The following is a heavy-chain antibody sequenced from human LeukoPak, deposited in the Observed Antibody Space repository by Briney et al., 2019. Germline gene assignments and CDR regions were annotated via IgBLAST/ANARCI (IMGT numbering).Heavy chain of an antibody. CDR1: GYTFTSYD. Sequence: ASVKVSCKVSGYTFTSYDINWVRQATGQGLEWMGWMNPNSGNTGYAQKFQGRVTITRNTSISTAYMELSSLRSEDTAVYYCARGPIVVVPAADDAFDIWGQGTMVTVSS. V-gene: IGHV1-8*03. J-gene: IGHJ3*02. D-gene: IGHD2-2*01. CDR3: ARGPIVVVPAADDAFDI. CDR2: MNPNSGNT.